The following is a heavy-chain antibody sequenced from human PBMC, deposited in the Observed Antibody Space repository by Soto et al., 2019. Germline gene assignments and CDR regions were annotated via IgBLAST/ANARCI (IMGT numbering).Heavy chain of an antibody. CDR3: ARYYSPDLYRRGPLAF. CDR1: GGSISSGDYY. Sequence: PSETLSLTCTVSGGSISSGDYYWSWIRQPPGKGLEWIGYIYYSGSTYYNPSLKSRVTISVDTSKNQFSLKLSSVTAADTAVYYCARYYSPDLYRRGPLAFRAQGTLVPVSS. V-gene: IGHV4-30-4*01. J-gene: IGHJ4*02. CDR2: IYYSGST. D-gene: IGHD6-19*01.